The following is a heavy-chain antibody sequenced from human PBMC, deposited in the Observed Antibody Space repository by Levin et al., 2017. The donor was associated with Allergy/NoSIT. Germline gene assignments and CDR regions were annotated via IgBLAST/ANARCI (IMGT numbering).Heavy chain of an antibody. D-gene: IGHD3-16*01. CDR2: ISGSGGST. CDR3: AKAAYDYVWGSNNFDY. J-gene: IGHJ4*02. V-gene: IGHV3-23*01. Sequence: PGGSLRLSCAASGFTFSSYAMSWVRQAPGKGLEWVSAISGSGGSTYYADSVKGRFTISRDNSKNTLYLQMNSLRAEDTAVYYCAKAAYDYVWGSNNFDYWGQGTLVTVSS. CDR1: GFTFSSYA.